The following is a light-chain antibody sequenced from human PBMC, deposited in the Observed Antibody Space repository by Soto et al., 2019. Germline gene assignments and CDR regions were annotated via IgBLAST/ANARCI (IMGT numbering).Light chain of an antibody. J-gene: IGKJ4*01. Sequence: EIVMTQSPATLSVSPGERATLSCRAIQSVVSDLAWYQQKPGQAPRLLIYAASTRATGVSARFSGSGSGTEFTLTISSLQNDDFVVYYCQQYHDWPPLTVGGGTKVDIK. CDR3: QQYHDWPPLT. CDR1: QSVVSD. V-gene: IGKV3-15*01. CDR2: AAS.